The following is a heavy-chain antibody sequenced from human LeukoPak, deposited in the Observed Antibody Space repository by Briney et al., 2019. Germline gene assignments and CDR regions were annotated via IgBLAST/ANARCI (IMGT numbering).Heavy chain of an antibody. CDR2: ISSSGGVM. J-gene: IGHJ4*02. D-gene: IGHD2-2*01. V-gene: IGHV3-11*01. CDR1: GLTLSDYY. Sequence: GGSLRLSCAASGLTLSDYYMSWIRQAPGKGLELISYISSSGGVMYYADSMKGRFTISRDNAKNSLYLQMNRLRAEDTAVYYCARVSITSESYWGQGTLVTVSS. CDR3: ARVSITSESY.